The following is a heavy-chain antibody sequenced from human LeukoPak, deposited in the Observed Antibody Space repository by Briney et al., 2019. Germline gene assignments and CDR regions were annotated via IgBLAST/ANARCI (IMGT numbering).Heavy chain of an antibody. Sequence: SETLSLTCTVSGYAFSSGYYWGWSRLPPGKELEWIGYMYYSGSTNYNHSLKSRVTMSVDTPKNQFSLKLSSVTAAHTAVYYCARRATSVSPYYLDYWGQGTLVTVSS. D-gene: IGHD3-10*01. CDR2: MYYSGST. J-gene: IGHJ4*02. CDR3: ARRATSVSPYYLDY. V-gene: IGHV4-61*01. CDR1: GYAFSSGYY.